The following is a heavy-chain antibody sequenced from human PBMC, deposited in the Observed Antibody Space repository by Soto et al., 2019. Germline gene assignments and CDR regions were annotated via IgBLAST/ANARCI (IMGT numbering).Heavy chain of an antibody. J-gene: IGHJ4*02. CDR1: GFTFSSYA. Sequence: EVQLLESGGGLVQPGGSLRLSCAASGFTFSSYAMSWVRQAPGKGLEWVSAISGSGGSTYYADSVKGRFTISRDNAKDTLYMQRNSLRAEETAVYYCAKDYPPYSGYDSPALCVFDYWGQGTLVTVSS. D-gene: IGHD5-12*01. CDR3: AKDYPPYSGYDSPALCVFDY. CDR2: ISGSGGST. V-gene: IGHV3-23*01.